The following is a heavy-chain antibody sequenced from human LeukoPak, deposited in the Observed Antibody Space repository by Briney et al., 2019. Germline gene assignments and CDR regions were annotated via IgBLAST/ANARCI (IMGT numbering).Heavy chain of an antibody. V-gene: IGHV4-4*07. CDR3: ATKVMSGSYWGAFDI. J-gene: IGHJ3*02. CDR1: GGSISSFY. CDR2: TDTSGNT. D-gene: IGHD1-26*01. Sequence: PSETLSLTCTVSGGSISSFYWSWIRQPAGKGLEWIGRTDTSGNTNYNPSLKSRVTVSVDRSKNQFSLKLSSVTVADTAVYYCATKVMSGSYWGAFDIWGQGTLVTVSS.